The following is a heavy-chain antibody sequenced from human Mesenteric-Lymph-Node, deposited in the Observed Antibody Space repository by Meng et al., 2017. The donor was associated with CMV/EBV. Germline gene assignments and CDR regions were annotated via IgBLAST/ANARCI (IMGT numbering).Heavy chain of an antibody. CDR2: ISSSGSTI. CDR1: GFTFSDYY. J-gene: IGHJ4*02. V-gene: IGHV3-11*01. Sequence: GESLKISCAASGFTFSDYYMSWIRQAPGKGLEWVSYISSSGSTIYYADSVKGRFTISRDNAKNSLSLQMNSLRAEDTAVYYCARELPGITAAGIDYWGQGTLVTVSS. CDR3: ARELPGITAAGIDY. D-gene: IGHD6-13*01.